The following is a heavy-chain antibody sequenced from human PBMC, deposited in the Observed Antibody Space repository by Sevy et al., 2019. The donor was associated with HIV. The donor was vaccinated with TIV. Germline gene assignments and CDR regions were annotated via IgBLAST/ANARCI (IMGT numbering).Heavy chain of an antibody. J-gene: IGHJ5*02. CDR1: GGSFSDYY. CDR3: ARSIASVLPGPLGLFFRVYSNWFGP. Sequence: SEILSLTCAVYGGSFSDYYWSWIRQPPGGGLEWIGEISHIGSTNYNPSLKSRVTMSLDTSTNQFSRKLKPMTAADTAVYYCARSIASVLPGPLGLFFRVYSNWFGPWGQGTLVTVSS. V-gene: IGHV4-34*01. CDR2: ISHIGST. D-gene: IGHD6-13*01.